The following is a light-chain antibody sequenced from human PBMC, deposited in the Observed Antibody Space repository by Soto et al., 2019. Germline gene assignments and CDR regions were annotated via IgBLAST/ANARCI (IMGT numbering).Light chain of an antibody. CDR3: QPYGGSPPT. CDR2: GAS. CDR1: QSVSSNY. V-gene: IGKV3-20*01. J-gene: IGKJ1*01. Sequence: EIVLTQSPGTLSLSPGERATLSCRASQSVSSNYLAWYQRKPGQAPRLLIYGASSSSTDIPDRFSGSGSGTEFTLTSTKLEAEDFAVCFCQPYGGSPPTVGQGTKVEIK.